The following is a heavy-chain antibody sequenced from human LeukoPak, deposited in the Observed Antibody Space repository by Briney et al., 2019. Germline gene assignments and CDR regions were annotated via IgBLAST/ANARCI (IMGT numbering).Heavy chain of an antibody. V-gene: IGHV4-59*01. CDR3: ARDVAYSSSPYGMDV. J-gene: IGHJ6*02. CDR1: GGSISSYY. D-gene: IGHD6-13*01. CDR2: IYYSGST. Sequence: LETLSLTCTVSGGSISSYYWSWIRQPPGKGLEGIGYIYYSGSTNYNPSLKSRVTISVDTSKNQFSLKLSSVTAADTAVYYCARDVAYSSSPYGMDVWGQGTTVTVSS.